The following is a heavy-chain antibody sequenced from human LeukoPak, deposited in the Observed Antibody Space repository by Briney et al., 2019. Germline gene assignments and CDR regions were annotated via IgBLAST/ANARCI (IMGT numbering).Heavy chain of an antibody. V-gene: IGHV3-23*01. D-gene: IGHD3-10*01. CDR2: ISGSGGST. J-gene: IGHJ3*02. CDR1: GFTFSSYA. Sequence: GGSLRLSCAASGFTFSSYAMSWVRQAPGKGLEWVSAISGSGGSTYYADSVKGRFTISRDNFKNTLYLQMNSLRAEDTAVYYCAKSGGGLWFGELLSGLDAFDIWGQGTMVTVSS. CDR3: AKSGGGLWFGELLSGLDAFDI.